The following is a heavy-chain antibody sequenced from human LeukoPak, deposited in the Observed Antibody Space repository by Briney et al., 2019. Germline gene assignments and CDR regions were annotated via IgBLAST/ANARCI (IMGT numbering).Heavy chain of an antibody. CDR3: ARVPPYGDYEGDYYYYMDV. J-gene: IGHJ6*03. CDR2: IYPGDSDT. D-gene: IGHD4-17*01. CDR1: GYSFTSYW. V-gene: IGHV5-51*01. Sequence: GESLKISCKGSGYSFTSYWIGWVRQMPGKGLEWMGIIYPGDSDTRYSPSFQGQVTISADKSISTAYLQWSSLKASDTAMYYCARVPPYGDYEGDYYYYMDVWGKGTTVTVSS.